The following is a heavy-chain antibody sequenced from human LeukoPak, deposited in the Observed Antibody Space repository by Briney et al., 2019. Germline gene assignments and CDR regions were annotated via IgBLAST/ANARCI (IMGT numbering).Heavy chain of an antibody. J-gene: IGHJ4*02. CDR2: IYSSGST. D-gene: IGHD5-18*01. V-gene: IGHV4-59*01. CDR1: GGSTSSYY. CDR3: ARGSYGDY. Sequence: PSETLSLTCTASGGSTSSYYQCWIRQPPRKVLEWIGYIYSSGSTNYNPSLKSRVTISVDTSKNQFSLRLTSVTAADTAVYYCARGSYGDYWGEGTLVSVSS.